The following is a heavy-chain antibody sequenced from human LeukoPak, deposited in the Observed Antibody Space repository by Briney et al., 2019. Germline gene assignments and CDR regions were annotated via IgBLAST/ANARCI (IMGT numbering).Heavy chain of an antibody. Sequence: GGSLRLSCAASGFTFSSYWMSWVHQAPGKGLEWVANIKQDGSEKYYVDSVKGRFTISRDNAKNSLYLQMNSLRAEDTAVYYCARDPVAGTTTFDYWGQGTLVTVSS. CDR2: IKQDGSEK. CDR3: ARDPVAGTTTFDY. V-gene: IGHV3-7*01. D-gene: IGHD1-7*01. CDR1: GFTFSSYW. J-gene: IGHJ4*02.